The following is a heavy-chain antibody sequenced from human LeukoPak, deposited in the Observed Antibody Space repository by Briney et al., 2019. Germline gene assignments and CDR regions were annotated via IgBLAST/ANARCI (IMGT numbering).Heavy chain of an antibody. CDR1: GGSISSYY. V-gene: IGHV4-4*07. CDR3: ASKGLDYSSGWAFDY. D-gene: IGHD6-19*01. CDR2: IYASGST. Sequence: SETLSLTCTVSGGSISSYYWSWIRQPAGKGLEWIGRIYASGSTNYNPSLKSRVTMSVDTSKNQFSLKLSSVTAADTAVYYCASKGLDYSSGWAFDYWGQGTLVTVSS. J-gene: IGHJ4*02.